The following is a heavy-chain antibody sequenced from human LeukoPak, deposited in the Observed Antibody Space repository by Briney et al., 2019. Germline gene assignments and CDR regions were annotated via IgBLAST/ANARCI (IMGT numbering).Heavy chain of an antibody. J-gene: IGHJ4*02. CDR3: VRGNDYGGPHY. D-gene: IGHD4-23*01. CDR1: GFTFSSYW. CDR2: IDRDGSRI. V-gene: IGHV3-74*01. Sequence: PGGSLRLSCAVFGFTFSSYWMHWVRQAPGKGLVWVSRIDRDGSRINYADSVKGRFTISRDNGKNTLFLQMNSLRAEDAAVYYCVRGNDYGGPHYWGQGTLVTVSS.